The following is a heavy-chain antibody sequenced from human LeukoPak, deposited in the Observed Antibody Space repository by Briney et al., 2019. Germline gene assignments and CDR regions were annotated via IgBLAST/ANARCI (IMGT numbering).Heavy chain of an antibody. V-gene: IGHV4-39*01. CDR3: GRHDTTFGVVAY. CDR2: LYYSGST. J-gene: IGHJ4*02. Sequence: SETLSLTCTVSGGAISGSSYYWVWIRQSPEKGLEWIGSLYYSGSTYYNPSLKSRVTMSVYTSKNQFSLKLSSVTVADTAVYYCGRHDTTFGVVAYWGQGTLVTVSS. D-gene: IGHD3-3*01. CDR1: GGAISGSSYY.